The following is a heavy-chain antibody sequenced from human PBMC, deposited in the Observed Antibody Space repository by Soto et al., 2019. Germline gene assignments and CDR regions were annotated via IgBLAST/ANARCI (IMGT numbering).Heavy chain of an antibody. CDR2: INHSGST. Sequence: LETLSLTCAVYGGSFSGYYWSWIRQPPGKGLEWIGEINHSGSTNYNPSLKSRVTISVDTSKNQFSLKLSSVTAADTAVYYCARAPMVRGVPLYYYYYMDVWGKGTTVTVSS. CDR3: ARAPMVRGVPLYYYYYMDV. CDR1: GGSFSGYY. V-gene: IGHV4-34*01. J-gene: IGHJ6*03. D-gene: IGHD3-10*01.